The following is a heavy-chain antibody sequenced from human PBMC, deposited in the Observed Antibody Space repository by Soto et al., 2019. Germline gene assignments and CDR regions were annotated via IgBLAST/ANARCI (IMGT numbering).Heavy chain of an antibody. D-gene: IGHD1-1*01. V-gene: IGHV3-30-3*01. CDR2: ISYDGDNK. CDR1: GFTFSYHA. J-gene: IGHJ6*02. Sequence: QVQLVESGGGVVQPGRSLRLSCAASGFTFSYHALNWVRQAPGKWLAWVAVISYDGDNKYIAESVKGRFTISRDNSKNTVSLQMNILGTEDTAMYFCARGTTTSAFSAMDVWGQGTTVTVSS. CDR3: ARGTTTSAFSAMDV.